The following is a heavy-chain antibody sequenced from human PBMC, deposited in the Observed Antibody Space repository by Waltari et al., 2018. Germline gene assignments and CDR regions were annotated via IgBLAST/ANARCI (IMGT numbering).Heavy chain of an antibody. J-gene: IGHJ4*02. Sequence: QVQLVESGGGVVQPGRSLRLSCAASGFTFSSYGMHWVRQAPGKGLEWVAVIWYDGSNKYYADSVKGRFTISRDNSKNTLYLQMNSLRAEDTAVYYCAKGFGSSSWCCFDYWGQGTLVTVSS. CDR3: AKGFGSSSWCCFDY. D-gene: IGHD6-13*01. CDR1: GFTFSSYG. CDR2: IWYDGSNK. V-gene: IGHV3-33*06.